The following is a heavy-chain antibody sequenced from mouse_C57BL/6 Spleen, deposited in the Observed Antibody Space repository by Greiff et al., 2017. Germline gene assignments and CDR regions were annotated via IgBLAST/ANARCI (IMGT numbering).Heavy chain of an antibody. J-gene: IGHJ2*01. Sequence: QVQLKQPGAELVMPGASVKLSCKASGYTFTSYWMHWVKQRPGQGLEWIGEIDPSDSYTNYNQKFKGKSTLTVDKSSSTAYMQLSSLTSEDSAVYYCARRETPYYFDYWGQGTTLTVSS. CDR3: ARRETPYYFDY. CDR1: GYTFTSYW. CDR2: IDPSDSYT. V-gene: IGHV1-69*01.